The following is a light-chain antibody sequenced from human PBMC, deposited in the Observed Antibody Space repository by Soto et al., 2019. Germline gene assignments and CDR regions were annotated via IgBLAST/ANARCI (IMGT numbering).Light chain of an antibody. J-gene: IGKJ4*01. CDR2: GAS. V-gene: IGKV3-20*01. Sequence: EIVLTQSPGTLSLSPGERATLSCRASQSVGRNYLAWYQQKPGQAPRLLIHGASSRATGIPDRCSGSGSGTDFIFTISRLEPEDFAVYYCQQYASSPLTFGGGTKVEIK. CDR1: QSVGRNY. CDR3: QQYASSPLT.